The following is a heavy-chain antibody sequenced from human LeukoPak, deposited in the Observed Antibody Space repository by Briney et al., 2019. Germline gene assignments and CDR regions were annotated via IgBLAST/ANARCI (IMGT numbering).Heavy chain of an antibody. J-gene: IGHJ4*02. V-gene: IGHV4-4*09. D-gene: IGHD2-21*01. CDR1: GVSMSAYQ. CDR3: ATSNDAKIAPFDH. Sequence: SETLSLTCTVSGVSMSAYQWSWVRQSPEKGLEWIGCINTKGETSYNPSLKSRVTTSVDTSKGQFSLRLTSVTAADTAVYYCATSNDAKIAPFDHWGQGAPVTVSS. CDR2: INTKGET.